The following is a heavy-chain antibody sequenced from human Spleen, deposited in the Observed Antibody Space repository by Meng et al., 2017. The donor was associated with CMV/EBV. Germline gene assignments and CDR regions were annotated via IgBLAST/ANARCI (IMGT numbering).Heavy chain of an antibody. J-gene: IGHJ4*02. Sequence: QVQLTGWGAGWWLPPWALSLTCAVYGGSFSGCNWSWIRQRPGKGLEWIGDINHSGNTNYNLSTKSVVTISVDTSKNQFSLMLSSVTAADTAVYYCARSRIVGVYIPYGYWGQGTLVTVSS. CDR2: INHSGNT. CDR3: ARSRIVGVYIPYGY. CDR1: GGSFSGCN. D-gene: IGHD1-26*01. V-gene: IGHV4-34*01.